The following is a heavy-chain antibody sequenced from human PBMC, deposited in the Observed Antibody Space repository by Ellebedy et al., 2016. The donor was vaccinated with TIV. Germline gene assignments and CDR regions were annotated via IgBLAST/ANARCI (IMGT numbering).Heavy chain of an antibody. CDR3: AKGLQVLGHNNYYGMNV. CDR2: ITYDGSQK. Sequence: PGGSLRLSCVASGFIFNRYGMHWVRQAPGKGLEWVAVITYDGSQKYYADSVKGRATISRNNSTNTVYLHMNNLRVDDTAVYYCAKGLQVLGHNNYYGMNVWGRGTTVTVSS. J-gene: IGHJ6*02. V-gene: IGHV3-30*18. CDR1: GFIFNRYG. D-gene: IGHD3-16*01.